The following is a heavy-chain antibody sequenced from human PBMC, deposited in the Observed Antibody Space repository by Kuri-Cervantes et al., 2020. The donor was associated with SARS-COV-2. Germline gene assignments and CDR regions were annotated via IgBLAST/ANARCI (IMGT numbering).Heavy chain of an antibody. CDR3: AKDAASPPNSSSWHYYYGMDV. CDR2: ISYDGSNK. Sequence: GESLEISCAASWFTFSSYGMHWVRQAPGKGLEWVAVISYDGSNKYYADSVKGRFTISRDNSKNTLYLQMNSLRAEDTAVYYCAKDAASPPNSSSWHYYYGMDVWGQGTTVTVSS. J-gene: IGHJ6*02. CDR1: WFTFSSYG. D-gene: IGHD6-13*01. V-gene: IGHV3-30*18.